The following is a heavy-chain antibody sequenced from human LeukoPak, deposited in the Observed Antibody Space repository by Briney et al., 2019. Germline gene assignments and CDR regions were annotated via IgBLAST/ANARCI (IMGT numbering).Heavy chain of an antibody. V-gene: IGHV1-2*02. CDR2: INPNSGGT. Sequence: ASVKVSCKASGYTFTDDYAQWVRQAPGQGLEWMGWINPNSGGTNYAQKFQGRVTMTRDTSISTAYMELSRLRSDDTAVYYCARDHCTSTGCYENYYYGLDVWGQGTTVTVSS. J-gene: IGHJ6*02. CDR3: ARDHCTSTGCYENYYYGLDV. D-gene: IGHD2-2*01. CDR1: GYTFTDDY.